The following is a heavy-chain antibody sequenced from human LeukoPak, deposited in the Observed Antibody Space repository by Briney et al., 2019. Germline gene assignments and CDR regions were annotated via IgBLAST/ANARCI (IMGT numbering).Heavy chain of an antibody. CDR2: IYTSGST. Sequence: SETLSLTCTVSGGSISSYYWSWIRQPPGKGLEWIGYIYTSGSTNYNPSLKSRVTISVDTSKNQFSLKLSSVTAADTAVYYCPSHVGSGYYYQRFDSWGQGTMASDSS. CDR3: PSHVGSGYYYQRFDS. J-gene: IGHJ4*02. CDR1: GGSISSYY. V-gene: IGHV4-4*09. D-gene: IGHD3-22*01.